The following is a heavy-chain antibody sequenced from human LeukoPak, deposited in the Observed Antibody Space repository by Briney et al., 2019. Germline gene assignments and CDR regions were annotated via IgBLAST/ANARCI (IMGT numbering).Heavy chain of an antibody. CDR3: ASRRGYYGSGSYYNVGASYFDY. Sequence: PGGSLRLSCAASGFTFSSYSMNWVRQAPGKGLEWVSSITTSSSYIYYADSVKGRFTISRDNAKNSLYLQMNSLRAEDTAVYYCASRRGYYGSGSYYNVGASYFDYWGQGTLVPVSS. V-gene: IGHV3-21*01. J-gene: IGHJ4*02. CDR2: ITTSSSYI. D-gene: IGHD3-10*01. CDR1: GFTFSSYS.